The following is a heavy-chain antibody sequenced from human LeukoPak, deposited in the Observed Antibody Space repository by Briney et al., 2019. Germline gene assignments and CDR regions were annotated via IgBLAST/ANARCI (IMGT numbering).Heavy chain of an antibody. J-gene: IGHJ4*02. V-gene: IGHV4-34*01. Sequence: SETLSLTCAVYGGSFSGYYWSWIRQPPGKGLEWIGEINHSGSTNYNPSLKSRVTISVDTSKNQCSLKLSSVTAADTAVYYCARGLLRGPNFYWGQGTLVTVSS. CDR3: ARGLLRGPNFY. D-gene: IGHD1-1*01. CDR1: GGSFSGYY. CDR2: INHSGST.